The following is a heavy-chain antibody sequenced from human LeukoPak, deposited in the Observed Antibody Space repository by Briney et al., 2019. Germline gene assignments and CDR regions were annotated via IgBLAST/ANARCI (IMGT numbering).Heavy chain of an antibody. Sequence: GGSLRLSCAASGFIVDDYAMYWVRQAPGKGLEWVSLISGDGGSTYYADSVKGRFTISRDNSKNSLFLQMNSLRIEDTALYYCAKDILSEQWHDAFDIWGQGTMVTVSS. CDR3: AKDILSEQWHDAFDI. D-gene: IGHD6-19*01. V-gene: IGHV3-43*02. J-gene: IGHJ3*02. CDR1: GFIVDDYA. CDR2: ISGDGGST.